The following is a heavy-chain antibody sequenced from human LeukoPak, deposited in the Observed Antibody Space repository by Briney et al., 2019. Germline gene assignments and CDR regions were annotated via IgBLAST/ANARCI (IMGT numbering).Heavy chain of an antibody. J-gene: IGHJ6*03. CDR1: GYTFTSYD. V-gene: IGHV1-8*03. D-gene: IGHD2-2*01. Sequence: ASVKVSCKASGYTFTSYDINWVRQATGQGLEWMGWMNPNSGNTGYAQKFQGRVTITRNTSISTAYMELSSLRSEDTDVYYCARSAYCSSTSCYAGYYYYYMDVWGKGTTVTISS. CDR3: ARSAYCSSTSCYAGYYYYYMDV. CDR2: MNPNSGNT.